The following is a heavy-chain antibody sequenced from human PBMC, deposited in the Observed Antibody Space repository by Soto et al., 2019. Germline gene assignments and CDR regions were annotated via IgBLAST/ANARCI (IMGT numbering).Heavy chain of an antibody. CDR3: AWSIAAARKISLHY. CDR2: IIPTFGTA. CDR1: GGTFSSYA. Sequence: GTAVKVCSEAPGGTFSSYAISWVRQAPGQELERMAWIIPTFGTANYAQKSQGRVTITADESTSTAYMELSSLRSEDTDVYYCAWSIAAARKISLHYCGQGPLVTVSS. D-gene: IGHD6-13*01. J-gene: IGHJ4*02. V-gene: IGHV1-69*13.